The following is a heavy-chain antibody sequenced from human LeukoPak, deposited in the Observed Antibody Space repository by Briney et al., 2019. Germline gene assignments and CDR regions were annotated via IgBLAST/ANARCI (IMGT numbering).Heavy chain of an antibody. CDR3: ARRGTIDGGRPGN. D-gene: IGHD1-26*01. V-gene: IGHV4-39*01. CDR1: GGSINISDYY. J-gene: IGHJ4*02. Sequence: SSETLSLTCTVSGGSINISDYYWGWIRQPPGKGLEWIGSMHYSGSTYYNPSLKSRVTISVDTSKNQFSLKVSSVTAADTAVYYCARRGTIDGGRPGNWGQGTLVTVSS. CDR2: MHYSGST.